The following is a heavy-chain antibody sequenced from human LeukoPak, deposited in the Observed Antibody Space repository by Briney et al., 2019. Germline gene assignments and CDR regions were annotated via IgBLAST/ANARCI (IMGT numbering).Heavy chain of an antibody. CDR1: GFTFSSYG. D-gene: IGHD1-1*01. CDR3: AKVGLERGMDDY. Sequence: QSGGSLRLSCAASGFTFSSYGMSWVRQAPGKGLEWVSAISGSGGSTYYADSVKGRFTISRDNSKNTLYLQMNSLRAEDTAVYYCAKVGLERGMDDYWGQGTLVTVSS. V-gene: IGHV3-23*01. J-gene: IGHJ4*02. CDR2: ISGSGGST.